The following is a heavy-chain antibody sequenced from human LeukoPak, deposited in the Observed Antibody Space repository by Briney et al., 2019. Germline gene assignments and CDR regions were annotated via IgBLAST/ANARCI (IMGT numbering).Heavy chain of an antibody. D-gene: IGHD1-26*01. CDR2: ISGSGGST. CDR1: GFTFSNYW. J-gene: IGHJ5*02. CDR3: AKEVGATGSWFDP. V-gene: IGHV3-23*01. Sequence: PGGSLRLSCATSGFTFSNYWMSWVRQAPGKGLEWVSAISGSGGSTYYADSVKGRFTISRDNSKNTLYLQMNSLRAEDTAVYYCAKEVGATGSWFDPWGQGTLVTVSS.